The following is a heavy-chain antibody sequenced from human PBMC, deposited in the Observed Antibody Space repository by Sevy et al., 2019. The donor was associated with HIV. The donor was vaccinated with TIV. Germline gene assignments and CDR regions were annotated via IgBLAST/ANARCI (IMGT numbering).Heavy chain of an antibody. Sequence: ASVKVSCKASGYTFTNYDINWVRQASGQGLEWMGWMNPNSGNTGYAQKFQGRVTMTRNTSKSTAYMELSSLRSEDTAVYYCARLDYSNSGFNWLDPWGQGTLVTVSS. CDR1: GYTFTNYD. CDR2: MNPNSGNT. J-gene: IGHJ5*02. CDR3: ARLDYSNSGFNWLDP. D-gene: IGHD4-4*01. V-gene: IGHV1-8*01.